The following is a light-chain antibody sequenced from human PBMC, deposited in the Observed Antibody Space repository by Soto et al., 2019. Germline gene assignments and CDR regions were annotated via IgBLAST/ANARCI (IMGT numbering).Light chain of an antibody. V-gene: IGLV2-18*02. CDR3: CSYTTSGTHV. J-gene: IGLJ1*01. CDR2: EVS. CDR1: RSDIGSYSR. Sequence: QSALTQPPSVSGSPGQSVTISCTGTRSDIGSYSRVSWYQQPPGTAPKLRIYEVSNRPSGVPDRFAGSKSGNTASLIISGLQAEDEADYYCCSYTTSGTHVCGTGTKVTVL.